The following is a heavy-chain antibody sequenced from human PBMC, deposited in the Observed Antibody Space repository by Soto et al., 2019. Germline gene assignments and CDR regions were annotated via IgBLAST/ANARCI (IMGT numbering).Heavy chain of an antibody. V-gene: IGHV4-34*01. J-gene: IGHJ6*03. CDR2: INHSGST. CDR1: GWSFSGYY. CDR3: ARCGFLVTYYMDV. D-gene: IGHD3-3*01. Sequence: PSETLSLTCAFYGWSFSGYYWILIRQPPGKGLEWIGEINHSGSTNYNPSLKSRVTISVDTSKNQFSLKLSSVTAADTAVYYCARCGFLVTYYMDVWGKGTTVTVSS.